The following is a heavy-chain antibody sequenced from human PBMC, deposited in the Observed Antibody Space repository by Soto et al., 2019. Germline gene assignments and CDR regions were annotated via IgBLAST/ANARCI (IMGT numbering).Heavy chain of an antibody. Sequence: SETLSLTCTVSGVTVSSDAYYWSWIRQPPGKGLEWIGEINHSGSTNYNPSLKSRVTISVDTSKNQFSLKLSSVTAADTAVYYCARGRYYDFWSGYRRDYYGMDVWGQGTTVTVSS. CDR3: ARGRYYDFWSGYRRDYYGMDV. D-gene: IGHD3-3*01. V-gene: IGHV4-34*01. CDR2: INHSGST. J-gene: IGHJ6*02. CDR1: GVTVSSDAYY.